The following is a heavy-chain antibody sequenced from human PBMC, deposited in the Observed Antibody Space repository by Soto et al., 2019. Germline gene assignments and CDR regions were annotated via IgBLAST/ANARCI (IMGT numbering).Heavy chain of an antibody. CDR3: ALVDCSSTRCYFDF. CDR1: GGAISSYY. V-gene: IGHV4-59*01. Sequence: SETLSLTCTVSGGAISSYYWSWIRQPPGKGLEWIGYIYYSGSTNYNPSLQSRVTISVDTSKNQFSLTLSSVTAADTAVYYCALVDCSSTRCYFDFSGQATLVTVFS. D-gene: IGHD2-2*01. CDR2: IYYSGST. J-gene: IGHJ4*02.